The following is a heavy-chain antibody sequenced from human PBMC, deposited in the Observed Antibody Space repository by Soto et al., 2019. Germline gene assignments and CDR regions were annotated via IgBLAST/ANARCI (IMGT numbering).Heavy chain of an antibody. J-gene: IGHJ3*01. D-gene: IGHD2-2*02. Sequence: GASVKVSCKASGYTFSTYGITWVRQAHGQGLDWMGWINPFKGDTNSAARFQDRVTMTTDTSTRTAYMELRSLRSDDTAVYYCARVKVPAAILGAFDLWGQGTLVTVSS. CDR1: GYTFSTYG. CDR3: ARVKVPAAILGAFDL. CDR2: INPFKGDT. V-gene: IGHV1-18*01.